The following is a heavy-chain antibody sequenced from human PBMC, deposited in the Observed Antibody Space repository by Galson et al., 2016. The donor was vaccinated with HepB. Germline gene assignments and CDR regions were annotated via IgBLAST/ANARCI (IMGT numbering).Heavy chain of an antibody. D-gene: IGHD3-3*01. Sequence: SLRLSCAASGFTFSNYAMHWVRQAPGKGLEWVAFISYDGSNEYYADSVKGRFTISRDNAKNTLFLQMDSLKIDDTAVYYCAKGWSGPDSWGQGTLVTVSS. V-gene: IGHV3-30*04. CDR3: AKGWSGPDS. CDR2: ISYDGSNE. CDR1: GFTFSNYA. J-gene: IGHJ4*02.